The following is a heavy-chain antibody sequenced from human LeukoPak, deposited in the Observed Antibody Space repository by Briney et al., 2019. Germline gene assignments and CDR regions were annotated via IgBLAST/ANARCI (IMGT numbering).Heavy chain of an antibody. CDR2: IKQDGSEK. CDR3: AIEISINYFDY. J-gene: IGHJ4*02. D-gene: IGHD2/OR15-2a*01. V-gene: IGHV3-7*01. Sequence: GGSLRLSCAASGFTFSSYWMSWVCQAPGKGLEWVANIKQDGSEKYYVDSVNGPFPISRDNAKNSLYLQMNSLRAEDTAVYYCAIEISINYFDYWRQGTLVTVSS. CDR1: GFTFSSYW.